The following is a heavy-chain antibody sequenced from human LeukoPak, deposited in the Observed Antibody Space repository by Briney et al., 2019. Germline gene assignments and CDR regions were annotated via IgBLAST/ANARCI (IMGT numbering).Heavy chain of an antibody. CDR3: ARHLPDTVTDAFDI. V-gene: IGHV4-39*01. CDR1: GGSFSSYY. J-gene: IGHJ3*02. CDR2: IYYSGST. Sequence: PSETLSLTCAVYGGSFSSYYWGWIRQPPGKGLEWFGSIYYSGSTYYNPSLKSRVTISVDTSKNQFSLKLSSMTASDTAVYYCARHLPDTVTDAFDIWGQGTMVTVSS. D-gene: IGHD4-17*01.